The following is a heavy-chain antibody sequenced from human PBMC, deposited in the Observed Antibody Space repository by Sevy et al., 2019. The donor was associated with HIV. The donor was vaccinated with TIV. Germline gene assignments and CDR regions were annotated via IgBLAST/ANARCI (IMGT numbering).Heavy chain of an antibody. Sequence: GGSLRLSCAASGFAFSNYYAMYWVRQAPGKGLKWVALISYDGNDKYYADSVKGRLTISRDNFKNTRYLQMNSLTAEDTAVYYCARPRANYVDNYFFYAMDVWGQGTTVTVSS. CDR1: GFAFSNYYA. V-gene: IGHV3-30-3*01. J-gene: IGHJ6*02. CDR3: ARPRANYVDNYFFYAMDV. CDR2: ISYDGNDK. D-gene: IGHD4-17*01.